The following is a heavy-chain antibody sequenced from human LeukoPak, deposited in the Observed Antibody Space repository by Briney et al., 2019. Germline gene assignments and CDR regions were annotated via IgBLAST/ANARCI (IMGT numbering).Heavy chain of an antibody. CDR2: IFASGSTT. V-gene: IGHV3-23*05. Sequence: GSLRLSCAASGFTFSGYAMNWVRQAPGKGLEWVSLIFASGSTTKYADSVKGRFTISRDNSKNTLYLQMNSLRAEDTAVYYCAKDLRPEGINDFDHWGQGTLVTVSS. CDR1: GFTFSGYA. D-gene: IGHD1-14*01. CDR3: AKDLRPEGINDFDH. J-gene: IGHJ4*02.